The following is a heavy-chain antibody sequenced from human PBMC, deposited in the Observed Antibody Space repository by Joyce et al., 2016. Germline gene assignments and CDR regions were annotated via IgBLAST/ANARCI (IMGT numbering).Heavy chain of an antibody. D-gene: IGHD5-12*01. V-gene: IGHV4-4*02. Sequence: QVQLQESDPGLVKPSGTLSLTCAVSGGAISSAHWWSWVRQPPGKGLEWIGEIYLGGGTTYNPSLKSRVTISVDKSKNQLSLKMNSVAAADTAVYYCARNGAYSQDSWGQGSLVTVSS. CDR1: GGAISSAHW. CDR3: ARNGAYSQDS. J-gene: IGHJ5*01. CDR2: IYLGGGT.